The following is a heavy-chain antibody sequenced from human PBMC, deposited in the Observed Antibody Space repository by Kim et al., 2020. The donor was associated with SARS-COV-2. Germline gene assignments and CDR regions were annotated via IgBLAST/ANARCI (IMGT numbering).Heavy chain of an antibody. Sequence: GGSLRLSCAASGFTFSSYGMHWVRQAPGKGLEWVAVIWYDGSNKYYADSVKGRFTISRDNSKNTLYLQMNSLRAEDTAVYYCARDGTVDTAMPIPDYWGQGTLVTVSS. CDR3: ARDGTVDTAMPIPDY. D-gene: IGHD5-18*01. CDR1: GFTFSSYG. CDR2: IWYDGSNK. V-gene: IGHV3-33*01. J-gene: IGHJ4*02.